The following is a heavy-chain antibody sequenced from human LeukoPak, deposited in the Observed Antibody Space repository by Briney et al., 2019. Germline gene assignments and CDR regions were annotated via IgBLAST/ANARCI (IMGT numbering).Heavy chain of an antibody. V-gene: IGHV4-59*01. CDR1: GGSISSYY. D-gene: IGHD6-19*01. CDR3: ARSSSSGPPSPGWFDP. J-gene: IGHJ5*02. Sequence: SETLSLTCTVSGGSISSYYWSWIRQPPPQGLEWIGYIYYSGSTNYNPSLKSRVTISIYASKNQFPLTLTSVTAADTAVYYCARSSSSGPPSPGWFDPWGQGTLVTVSS. CDR2: IYYSGST.